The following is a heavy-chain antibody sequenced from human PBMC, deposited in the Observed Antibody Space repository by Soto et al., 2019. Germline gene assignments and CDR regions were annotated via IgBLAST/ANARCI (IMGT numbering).Heavy chain of an antibody. CDR2: IYYSGST. CDR3: ARTHYYDSSGYVLGAFDI. V-gene: IGHV4-59*07. Sequence: SATLSLTCPITGYSISSYYWSWIGQTPGKGLEWIGYIYYSGSTNYNPSLKSRVTISVDTSKNQFSLKLSSVTAADTAVYYCARTHYYDSSGYVLGAFDIWGQGTMVT. D-gene: IGHD3-22*01. J-gene: IGHJ3*02. CDR1: GYSISSYY.